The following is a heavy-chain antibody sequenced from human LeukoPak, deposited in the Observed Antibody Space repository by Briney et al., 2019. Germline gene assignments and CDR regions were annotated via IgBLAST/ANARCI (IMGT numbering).Heavy chain of an antibody. J-gene: IGHJ3*02. CDR3: ARACSGGSCYLAAFDM. D-gene: IGHD2-15*01. V-gene: IGHV3-23*01. CDR2: ISGSGTST. Sequence: GGSLRLSCAASGFTFSSYAMNWVRQAPGKGLEWVSGISGSGTSTYYADSVKGRFTISRDNSKNTLFLQMNSLRAEDTAVYYCARACSGGSCYLAAFDMWGRGTMVTVSS. CDR1: GFTFSSYA.